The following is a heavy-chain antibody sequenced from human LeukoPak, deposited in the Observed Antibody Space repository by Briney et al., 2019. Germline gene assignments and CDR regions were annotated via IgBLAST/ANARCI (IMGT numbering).Heavy chain of an antibody. D-gene: IGHD2-2*01. J-gene: IGHJ4*02. Sequence: GGSLRLSCAASGFTFDDYAMHWVRQAPGKGLEWVSGISWNSGSIGYADSVKGRFTISRDNAKNSLYLQMNSLGAEDMALYYCGKGYCGSTNCHFAYWGQGTLVTVSS. CDR2: ISWNSGSI. V-gene: IGHV3-9*03. CDR1: GFTFDDYA. CDR3: GKGYCGSTNCHFAY.